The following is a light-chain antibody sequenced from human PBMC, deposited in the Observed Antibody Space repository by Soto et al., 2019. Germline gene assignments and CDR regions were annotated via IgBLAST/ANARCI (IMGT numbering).Light chain of an antibody. J-gene: IGLJ1*01. CDR2: EVN. V-gene: IGLV2-18*01. CDR3: NLFTDSSTYV. CDR1: SSDVGSYNR. Sequence: AVLAQPPSGFGAPGQSVTISCTGTSSDVGSYNRVSWYQQPPGTAPKLMIYEVNNRPSGVPDLFSGSKSGNTASLTISGLHAEDEADYYCNLFTDSSTYVFGTGTKVTVL.